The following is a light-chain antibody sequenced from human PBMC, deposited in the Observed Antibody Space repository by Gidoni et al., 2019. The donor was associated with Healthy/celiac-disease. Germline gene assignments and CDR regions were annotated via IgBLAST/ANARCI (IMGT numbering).Light chain of an antibody. V-gene: IGKV1-33*01. J-gene: IGKJ3*01. CDR2: DAS. CDR3: QQYDHLPPL. CDR1: QDISNY. Sequence: DIQMTQSPSSLSASVGDRVTITCQASQDISNYLNWYQQKPGKDPKLLIYDASNLETGVPSRFSGSGSVTDFTFTISSLQPEDIATYYCQQYDHLPPLFGPGTKVDIK.